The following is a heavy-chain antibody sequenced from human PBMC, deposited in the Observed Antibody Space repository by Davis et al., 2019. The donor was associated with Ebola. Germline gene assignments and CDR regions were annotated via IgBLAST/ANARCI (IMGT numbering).Heavy chain of an antibody. V-gene: IGHV3-33*01. J-gene: IGHJ6*02. CDR1: GYTFTSYY. CDR3: ARDQGDSGYEDYYYYGMDV. D-gene: IGHD5-12*01. CDR2: IWYDGSNK. Sequence: SCKASGYTFTSYYMHWVRQAPGKGLEWVAVIWYDGSNKYYADSVKGRFTISRDNSKNTLYLQMNSLRAEDTAVYYCARDQGDSGYEDYYYYGMDVWGQGTTVTVSS.